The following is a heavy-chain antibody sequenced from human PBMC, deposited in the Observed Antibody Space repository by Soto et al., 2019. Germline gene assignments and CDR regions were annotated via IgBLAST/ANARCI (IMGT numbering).Heavy chain of an antibody. V-gene: IGHV4-59*01. CDR3: ARYSRDGPPDY. CDR1: GGSINSYY. J-gene: IGHJ4*02. Sequence: QVQLQESGPGLVKPSETLALTCTVSGGSINSYYWSWIRQPPGKGLEWIGYFYYIGITNYNPSLKSRVTISVDTSKNQFSLKLSSVTAADTAVYYCARYSRDGPPDYWGQGTLVTVSS. CDR2: FYYIGIT. D-gene: IGHD1-26*01.